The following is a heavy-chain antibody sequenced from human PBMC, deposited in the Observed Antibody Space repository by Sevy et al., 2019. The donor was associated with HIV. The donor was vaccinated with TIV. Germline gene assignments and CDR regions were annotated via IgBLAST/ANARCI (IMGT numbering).Heavy chain of an antibody. CDR1: GGAISSGGYY. J-gene: IGHJ1*01. Sequence: SETLSLTCTVSGGAISSGGYYWSGIHQHPGKGQEWIGYIYYIGSTYYNPSLKIRVTISVDTSKNQFSLKLCSVTAADTAVYYCARGADGDYAKYFQHWGQGTLVTVSS. CDR3: ARGADGDYAKYFQH. V-gene: IGHV4-31*03. D-gene: IGHD4-17*01. CDR2: IYYIGST.